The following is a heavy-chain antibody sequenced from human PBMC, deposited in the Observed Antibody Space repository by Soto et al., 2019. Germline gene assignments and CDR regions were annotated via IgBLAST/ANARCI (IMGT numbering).Heavy chain of an antibody. CDR1: GYSFTFYY. D-gene: IGHD3-9*01. V-gene: IGHV1-2*02. Sequence: QVHLVQSGAEVKKPRASVRVSCKASGYSFTFYYLQWVRQAPGQGLEWMGKINPNSGGADYAEKFQGRVTMTRDTSINAAYMELSSLRSDDTAVYYCATGPRLGYFDWTYDYWGQGTLVTVSS. CDR2: INPNSGGA. J-gene: IGHJ4*02. CDR3: ATGPRLGYFDWTYDY.